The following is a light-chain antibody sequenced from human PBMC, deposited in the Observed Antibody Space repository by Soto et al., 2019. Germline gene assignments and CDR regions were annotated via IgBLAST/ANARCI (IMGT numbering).Light chain of an antibody. CDR2: GNN. V-gene: IGLV1-40*01. J-gene: IGLJ1*01. CDR3: QSYDSSXSGYV. CDR1: SSNIGAGYD. Sequence: QAVVTQPPSVSGAPGQRVTISCTGSSSNIGAGYDVHWYQQLPGTAPKLLIYGNNNRPSGVPDRFSGSKSGTSASLAITGLQAEDEADYYCQSYDSSXSGYVXXXGTKLXVL.